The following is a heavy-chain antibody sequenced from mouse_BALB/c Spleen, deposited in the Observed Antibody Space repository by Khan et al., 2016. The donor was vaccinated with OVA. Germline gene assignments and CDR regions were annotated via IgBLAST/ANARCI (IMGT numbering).Heavy chain of an antibody. CDR2: INPSNGGT. Sequence: QVQLKQSGAELVKPRASVRLSCKASGYTFTSYYLYWVKQRPGQGLEWIGDINPSNGGTNFNEKFKTKATLTVDRSSSTAYMQLTSLTSEDSAVYYCTRSGYGTFAYWGQGTLVTVSA. J-gene: IGHJ3*01. V-gene: IGHV1S81*02. D-gene: IGHD2-1*01. CDR1: GYTFTSYY. CDR3: TRSGYGTFAY.